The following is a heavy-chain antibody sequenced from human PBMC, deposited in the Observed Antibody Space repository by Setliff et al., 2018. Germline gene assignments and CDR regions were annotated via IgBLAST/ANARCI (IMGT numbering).Heavy chain of an antibody. D-gene: IGHD2-8*01. CDR3: SRLVRYCTTTTCQSVPGAEV. CDR2: INTNNGDK. CDR1: GYTFTRYG. J-gene: IGHJ4*02. V-gene: IGHV1-18*01. Sequence: SVKVSCKASGYTFTRYGISWVRQAPGQGLEWMAYINTNNGDKYYAQKFQGRVTMTTDTSTSTAYMELRSLRSDDTAVYYCSRLVRYCTTTTCQSVPGAEVWGQGTLVTVSS.